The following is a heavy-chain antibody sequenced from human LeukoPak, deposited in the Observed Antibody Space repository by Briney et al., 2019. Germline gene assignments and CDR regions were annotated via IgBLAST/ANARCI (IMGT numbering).Heavy chain of an antibody. Sequence: GGSLRLSCAASGFTFSSYGMHWVRQAPGKGLEWVAFIRYDGSNKYYADSVKGRFTISRDNGKNSLYVQMNSLTVEDTAVYYCATYSTINAREFQYRGQGTLVTVSS. CDR3: ATYSTINAREFQY. V-gene: IGHV3-30*02. D-gene: IGHD4-11*01. J-gene: IGHJ1*01. CDR2: IRYDGSNK. CDR1: GFTFSSYG.